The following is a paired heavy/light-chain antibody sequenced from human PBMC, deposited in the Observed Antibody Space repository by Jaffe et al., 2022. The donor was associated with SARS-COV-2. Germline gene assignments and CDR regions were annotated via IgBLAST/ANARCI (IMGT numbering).Light chain of an antibody. J-gene: IGKJ1*01. CDR3: LQDCNYPWT. Sequence: AIQVTQSPSSLSASVGDRVTITCRATQGIRNDLGWYQQKPGKAPKLLIYAASSLESGVPSRFSGSGSGTEFTLTISSLQPEDFATYYCLQDCNYPWTFGQGTKVEIK. CDR1: QGIRND. CDR2: AAS. V-gene: IGKV1-6*01.
Heavy chain of an antibody. CDR1: GFTFSNFA. CDR3: ARDAGSGNYYEGTAFDI. CDR2: ISTDGVRT. J-gene: IGHJ3*02. D-gene: IGHD1-26*01. V-gene: IGHV3-23*04. Sequence: EVQLVESGGGLVQPGGSLRLSCTASGFTFSNFAMDWVRQAPGKGLEWVSAISTDGVRTFYADSVKGRFTLSRDNSKNTLYLQMNSLRAEDTAVYYCARDAGSGNYYEGTAFDIWGQGTMVTVSS.